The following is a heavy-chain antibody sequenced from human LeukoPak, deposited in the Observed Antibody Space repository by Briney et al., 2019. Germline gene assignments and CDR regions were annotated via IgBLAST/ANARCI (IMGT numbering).Heavy chain of an antibody. CDR2: IKQDGSEK. Sequence: PGGSLRLSCAASGFTFSSYWMSWVRQAPGKGLEWVANIKQDGSEKYYVDSVKGRFTISRDNAKNSLYLQMNSLRAEDTAVYYCARDPGGWYSKAGGHLDYWGQGTLVTVSS. CDR3: ARDPGGWYSKAGGHLDY. V-gene: IGHV3-7*01. J-gene: IGHJ4*02. D-gene: IGHD4-11*01. CDR1: GFTFSSYW.